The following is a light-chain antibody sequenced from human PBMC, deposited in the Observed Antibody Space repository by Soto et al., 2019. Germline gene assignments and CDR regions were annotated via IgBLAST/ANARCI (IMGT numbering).Light chain of an antibody. CDR2: DVS. CDR3: CSHAGSYVV. Sequence: QSVLTQPRSVSGSPGQSVTISCTGNSSDVGSSNYVSWYQQHPGKAPKLIISDVSKRPSGVPDRFSGSKSDNTASLTISGLQDEDEADYFCCSHAGSYVVFGGGTKVTVL. CDR1: SSDVGSSNY. V-gene: IGLV2-11*01. J-gene: IGLJ2*01.